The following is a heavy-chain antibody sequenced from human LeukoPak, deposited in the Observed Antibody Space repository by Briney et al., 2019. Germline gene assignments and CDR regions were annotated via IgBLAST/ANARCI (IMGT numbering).Heavy chain of an antibody. J-gene: IGHJ4*02. Sequence: PGGSLRLSCAASGFTFSSYSMNWVRQAPGKGLEWVSYISSSSSTIYYADSVKGRFTISRDNAKNSLYLQMNSLRAEDTALYYCAKAEVRGVMPFDYWGQGTLVTVSS. CDR3: AKAEVRGVMPFDY. V-gene: IGHV3-48*04. D-gene: IGHD3-10*01. CDR2: ISSSSSTI. CDR1: GFTFSSYS.